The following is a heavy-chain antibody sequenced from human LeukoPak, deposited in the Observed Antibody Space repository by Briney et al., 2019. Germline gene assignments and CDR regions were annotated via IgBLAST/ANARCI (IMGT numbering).Heavy chain of an antibody. CDR2: IKGGGGDP. V-gene: IGHV3-23*01. CDR3: AQGGHDFNPLYY. J-gene: IGHJ4*02. D-gene: IGHD2-21*02. Sequence: GGSLRLSCAASGFTSSTYAMGWVRQAPGEGLEWVSSIKGGGGDPFYADSVRGRFSISRDKSKNTLYLQLNSLRAEDTAVYFCAQGGHDFNPLYYWGQGTLVTVSS. CDR1: GFTSSTYA.